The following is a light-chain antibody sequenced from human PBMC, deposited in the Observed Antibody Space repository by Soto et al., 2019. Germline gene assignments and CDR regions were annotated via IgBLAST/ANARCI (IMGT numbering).Light chain of an antibody. J-gene: IGKJ5*01. CDR1: QSVPRSY. V-gene: IGKV3-20*01. Sequence: IVLTQSPNTLSLSPGERATLSCRAGQSVPRSYLAWYQQKPDQAPRLLIYGTSSRATGIPDRFSGSGSGTDFTLTISRLEPEDFAMFYCQQYGSSITFGQGTRLEIK. CDR3: QQYGSSIT. CDR2: GTS.